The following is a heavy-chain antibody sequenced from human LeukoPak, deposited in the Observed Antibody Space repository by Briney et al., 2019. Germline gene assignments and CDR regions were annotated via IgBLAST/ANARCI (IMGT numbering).Heavy chain of an antibody. J-gene: IGHJ6*02. CDR3: AKADARQQTFGFYGMDV. D-gene: IGHD6-13*01. CDR1: GFTFTEYY. V-gene: IGHV3-11*01. CDR2: ISSSGSTI. Sequence: GGSLRLSCAASGFTFTEYYMSWIPEALGKGLEWVSYISSSGSTIYYADTVKGRFSISRDKSKNSLYLQMNSLRAEDTAVYYCAKADARQQTFGFYGMDVWGQGTTVIVSS.